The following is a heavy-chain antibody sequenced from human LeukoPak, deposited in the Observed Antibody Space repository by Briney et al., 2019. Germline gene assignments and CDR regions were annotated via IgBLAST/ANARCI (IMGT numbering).Heavy chain of an antibody. J-gene: IGHJ5*02. CDR3: ARLLNFGSGSSYPPGNWFDP. D-gene: IGHD3-10*01. Sequence: SETLSLTCTVSGGSISTSRYYWGWIRQPPGKGLEWIGTIYYSGSTYYNPSLKSRVTISVDTSKNQFSLRLSSVTAADTAVYYCARLLNFGSGSSYPPGNWFDPWGQGTLVTVSS. V-gene: IGHV4-39*01. CDR2: IYYSGST. CDR1: GGSISTSRYY.